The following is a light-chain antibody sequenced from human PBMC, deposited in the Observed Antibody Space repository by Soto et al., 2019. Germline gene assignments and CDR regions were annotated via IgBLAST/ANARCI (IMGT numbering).Light chain of an antibody. V-gene: IGLV1-40*01. CDR2: GNS. CDR1: SSNIGAGYD. Sequence: QPALTQPPSVSGAPGQRVTISCTGSSSNIGAGYDVHWYQQLPGTAPKLLIYGNSNRPSGVPDRFSGSKSGTSASLAITGLQAEDEADYYCQSYDSSLSAWVFGTGTKVTVL. CDR3: QSYDSSLSAWV. J-gene: IGLJ1*01.